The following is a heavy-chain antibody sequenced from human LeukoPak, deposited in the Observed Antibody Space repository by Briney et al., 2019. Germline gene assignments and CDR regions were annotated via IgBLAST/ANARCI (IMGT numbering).Heavy chain of an antibody. V-gene: IGHV4-61*02. D-gene: IGHD5-24*01. CDR3: ARDQVEMATIPL. J-gene: IGHJ4*02. CDR2: IYTSGST. CDR1: GGSISSGSYY. Sequence: SETLSLTCTVSGGSISSGSYYWSWIRQPAGKGLEWIGRIYTSGSTNYNPSLKSRVTISVDTSKNQFSLKLSSVTAADTAVYYCARDQVEMATIPLWGQGTLVTVSS.